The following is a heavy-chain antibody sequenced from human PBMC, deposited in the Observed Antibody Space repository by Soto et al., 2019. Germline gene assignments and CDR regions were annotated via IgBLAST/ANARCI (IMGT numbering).Heavy chain of an antibody. Sequence: GGSLRLSCAASGFTFSSYAMSWVRQAPGKGLEWVSVISGSGGSTHYADSVKGRSTISRDNSKNTLHLQVNSLRGEDTAVYYCAKEADISGYYPDYWGQGTQVTVS. V-gene: IGHV3-23*01. J-gene: IGHJ4*02. CDR2: ISGSGGST. D-gene: IGHD3-22*01. CDR1: GFTFSSYA. CDR3: AKEADISGYYPDY.